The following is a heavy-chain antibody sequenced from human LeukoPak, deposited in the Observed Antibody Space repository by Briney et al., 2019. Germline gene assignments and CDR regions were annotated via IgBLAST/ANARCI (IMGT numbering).Heavy chain of an antibody. V-gene: IGHV3-64*01. CDR2: ISTNGGST. D-gene: IGHD3-10*01. J-gene: IGHJ4*02. CDR3: ARGFRYYGSGIDY. CDR1: GFTFSEYS. Sequence: PGGSLRLSCAASGFTFSEYSMHWVRQAPGKGLEYVSAISTNGGSTYYANSVKGRFTISRDDPKNTLDLQMGSLRPEDMAVYHCARGFRYYGSGIDYWGQGTLVTVSS.